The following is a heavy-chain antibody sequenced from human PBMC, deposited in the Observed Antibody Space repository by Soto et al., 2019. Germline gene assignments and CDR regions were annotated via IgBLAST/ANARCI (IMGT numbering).Heavy chain of an antibody. J-gene: IGHJ4*02. CDR3: ARGRYGDY. CDR1: GYAFTTYG. D-gene: IGHD1-1*01. Sequence: QVHLVQSGAEVKKPGASVKVSCKGSGYAFTTYGNTWVRQAPGQGLEWMGGISAHNGNTNYAQKRQGRVTVTRDTSTSTAYMELRSLRSDDTAVYYCARGRYGDYWGQGALVTVSS. CDR2: ISAHNGNT. V-gene: IGHV1-18*01.